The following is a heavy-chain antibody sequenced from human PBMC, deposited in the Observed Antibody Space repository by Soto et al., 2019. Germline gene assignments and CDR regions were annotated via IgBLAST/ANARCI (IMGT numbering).Heavy chain of an antibody. CDR1: GFTFRNNV. CDR2: ITDNGGST. Sequence: EVQLVESGGGLVQPGGSLRLSCVASGFTFRNNVMNWVRQAPGRGLEWVSAITDNGGSTYYADSVKGRCTISRDNSKNPLYLQMNSRRAEDTAVYYCAKEVYGAARGGMDVWGQGTTVTVSS. V-gene: IGHV3-23*04. J-gene: IGHJ6*02. D-gene: IGHD3-10*01. CDR3: AKEVYGAARGGMDV.